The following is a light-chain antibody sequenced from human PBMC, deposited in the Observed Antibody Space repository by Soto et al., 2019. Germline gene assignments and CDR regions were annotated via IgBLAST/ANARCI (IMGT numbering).Light chain of an antibody. CDR1: SSDVGGYNY. CDR2: DVS. Sequence: QSALTQPRSVSGSPGQSVTISCTGTSSDVGGYNYVSWYQQHTGKAPKLMIYDVSKRPSGVPDRFSGSKSGNTASLTISGLQAEDEADYYCCSYAGRYSDYVFGTGTKLTVL. CDR3: CSYAGRYSDYV. V-gene: IGLV2-11*01. J-gene: IGLJ1*01.